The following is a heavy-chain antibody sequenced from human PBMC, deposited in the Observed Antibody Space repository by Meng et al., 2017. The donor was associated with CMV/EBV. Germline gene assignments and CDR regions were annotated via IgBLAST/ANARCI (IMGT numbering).Heavy chain of an antibody. CDR1: GGTFSGYA. D-gene: IGHD4-11*01. CDR3: ARGGTTVTSRRNERTSFYYYYGMDV. Sequence: SVKVSCKASGGTFSGYAISWVRQAPGQGLEWMGGIIPILGIANYAQKFQGRVTITADKSTSTAYMELSSLRSEDTAVYYCARGGTTVTSRRNERTSFYYYYGMDVWGQGTTVTVSS. CDR2: IIPILGIA. J-gene: IGHJ6*02. V-gene: IGHV1-69*10.